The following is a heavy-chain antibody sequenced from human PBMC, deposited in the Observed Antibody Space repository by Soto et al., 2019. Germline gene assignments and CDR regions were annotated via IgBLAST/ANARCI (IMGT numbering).Heavy chain of an antibody. Sequence: SETLSLTCTVSGGSISSYYWSWIRQPPGKGLEWIGEINHSGSTNYNPSLKSRVTISVDTSKNQFSLKLSSVTAADTAVYYCARTKSIAAAGTLDVWGKGTTVTVSS. CDR2: INHSGST. CDR1: GGSISSYY. V-gene: IGHV4-34*01. CDR3: ARTKSIAAAGTLDV. D-gene: IGHD6-13*01. J-gene: IGHJ6*04.